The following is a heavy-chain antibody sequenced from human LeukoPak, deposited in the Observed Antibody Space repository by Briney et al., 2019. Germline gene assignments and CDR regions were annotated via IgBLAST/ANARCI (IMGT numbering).Heavy chain of an antibody. CDR3: ARDGDATRGSFDY. D-gene: IGHD2-8*02. Sequence: GGSLRLSCAVSGFTFSSYWMSWVRQAPGKGLEWVANIKQDGSEKNYVDSVKGRFTISRDNARNSLYLQMKSLRGEDTAVYYCARDGDATRGSFDYWGQGTLVTVSS. J-gene: IGHJ4*02. CDR1: GFTFSSYW. V-gene: IGHV3-7*01. CDR2: IKQDGSEK.